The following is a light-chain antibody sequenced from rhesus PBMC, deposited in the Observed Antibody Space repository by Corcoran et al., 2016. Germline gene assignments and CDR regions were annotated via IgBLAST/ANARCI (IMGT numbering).Light chain of an antibody. CDR3: QQYKSYPPT. V-gene: IGKV1-28*02. CDR2: AAT. CDR1: QGISSY. Sequence: DIQMTQSPSSLSASVGDTVTITCRASQGISSYLNWFQQKPGKAPKLLIYAATTLPRGVPSRFGGSGSGTDFTLTISSLQPEDVATYYCQQYKSYPPTFGQVTKVEIK. J-gene: IGKJ1*01.